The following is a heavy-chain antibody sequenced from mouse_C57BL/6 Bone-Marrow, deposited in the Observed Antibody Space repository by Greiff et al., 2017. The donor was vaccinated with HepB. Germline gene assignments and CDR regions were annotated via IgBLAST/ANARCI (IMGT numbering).Heavy chain of an antibody. CDR3: ARHDDGYYPAWFAY. V-gene: IGHV5-12*01. Sequence: EVNLVESGGGLVQPGGSLKLSCAASGFTFSDYYMYWVRQTPEKRLEWVAYISNGGGSTYYPDTVKGRFTISRDNAKNTLYLQMSRLKSEDTAMYYCARHDDGYYPAWFAYWGQGTLVTVSA. D-gene: IGHD2-3*01. CDR1: GFTFSDYY. CDR2: ISNGGGST. J-gene: IGHJ3*01.